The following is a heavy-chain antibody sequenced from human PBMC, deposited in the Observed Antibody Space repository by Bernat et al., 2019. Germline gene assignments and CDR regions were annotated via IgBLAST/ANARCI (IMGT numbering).Heavy chain of an antibody. CDR1: GFTFDDYA. V-gene: IGHV3-9*01. D-gene: IGHD3-3*01. CDR3: VKDVNDFWSGYSRFDP. Sequence: EVQLVESGGGLVKPGRSLRLSCAASGFTFDDYAMHWVRQAPGKGLEWVSGISWNSGSIGYADSVEGRFTISRDNAKNSLHLQMNSLRAEDTALYYCVKDVNDFWSGYSRFDPWGQGTLVSVSS. J-gene: IGHJ5*02. CDR2: ISWNSGSI.